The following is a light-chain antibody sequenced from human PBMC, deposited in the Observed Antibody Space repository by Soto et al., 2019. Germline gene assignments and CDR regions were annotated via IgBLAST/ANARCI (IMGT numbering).Light chain of an antibody. Sequence: HSALTQPASVSGSPGHSITVSCTGSSSDFGDDKYVSWYQQQPAKGPNLLIYGVNSRPSGISNRFSGSKSGNTASLTISGLQVEDEAEYFCGSFTTSRIWVFGGGTQLTVL. CDR1: SSDFGDDKY. V-gene: IGLV2-14*01. J-gene: IGLJ3*02. CDR2: GVN. CDR3: GSFTTSRIWV.